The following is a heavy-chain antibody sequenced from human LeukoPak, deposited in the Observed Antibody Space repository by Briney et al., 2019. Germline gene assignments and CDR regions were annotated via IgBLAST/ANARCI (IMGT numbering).Heavy chain of an antibody. V-gene: IGHV4-38-2*02. J-gene: IGHJ4*02. CDR1: GYSISSGYY. D-gene: IGHD6-13*01. CDR3: ARAPSYSSISGGYYFDY. Sequence: PSETLSLTCSVSGYSISSGYYWGWIRQPPGKGLEWIGNLYHSGRTYYNPSLKSRVTISVDTSKNQFSLNLSSVTAADTAVYYCARAPSYSSISGGYYFDYWGQGTLITVSS. CDR2: LYHSGRT.